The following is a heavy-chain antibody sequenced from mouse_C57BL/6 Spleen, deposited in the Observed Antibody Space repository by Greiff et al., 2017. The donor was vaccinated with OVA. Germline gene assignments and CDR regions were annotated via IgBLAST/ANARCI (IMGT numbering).Heavy chain of an antibody. CDR3: AGPYYDYFAMDY. J-gene: IGHJ4*01. V-gene: IGHV1-9*01. Sequence: VQLKQSGAELMKPGASVKLSCKATGYTFTGFWIEWVKQTPGHGLVWIGEFLSGSGSTNYNEKFKGKSTFTADTSSNTAYMQLSSLTAEDSDIYDRAGPYYDYFAMDYWGQGTSVTVSS. CDR2: FLSGSGST. D-gene: IGHD2-10*01. CDR1: GYTFTGFW.